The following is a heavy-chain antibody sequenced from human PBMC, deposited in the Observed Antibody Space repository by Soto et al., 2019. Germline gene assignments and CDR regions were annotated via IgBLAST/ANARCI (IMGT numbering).Heavy chain of an antibody. D-gene: IGHD4-17*01. CDR1: GGTFSSYA. J-gene: IGHJ4*02. CDR2: IIPIFGTA. Sequence: ASVKVSCKASGGTFSSYAISWVRQAPGQGLEWMGGIIPIFGTANYAQKLQGRVTITADGSTITVYMELSSLRSEDTAVYYCARSRHDYGLFDYWGQGTLVTVSS. CDR3: ARSRHDYGLFDY. V-gene: IGHV1-69*13.